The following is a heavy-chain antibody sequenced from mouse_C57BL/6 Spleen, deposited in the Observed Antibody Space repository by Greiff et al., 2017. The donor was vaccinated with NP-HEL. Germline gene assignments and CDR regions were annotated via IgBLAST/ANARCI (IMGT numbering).Heavy chain of an antibody. Sequence: QVQLQPGAELVMPGASVKLSCKASGYTFTSYWMHWVKQRPGQGLEWIGEIDPSDSYTNYNQKFKGKSTLTVDKSSSTAYMQLSSLTSEDSAVYYCASLYDGYLNWGQGTLVTVSA. V-gene: IGHV1-69*01. CDR2: IDPSDSYT. J-gene: IGHJ3*01. CDR3: ASLYDGYLN. D-gene: IGHD2-3*01. CDR1: GYTFTSYW.